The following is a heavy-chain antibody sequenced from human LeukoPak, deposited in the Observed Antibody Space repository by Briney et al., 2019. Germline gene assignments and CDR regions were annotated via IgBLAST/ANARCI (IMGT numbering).Heavy chain of an antibody. D-gene: IGHD3-9*01. J-gene: IGHJ6*02. CDR1: GGSISSGGYY. CDR2: IYYSGST. Sequence: SETLSLTCTVSGGSISSGGYYWSWIRQHPGKGLEWIGYIYYSGSTYYNPSLKSRVTISVDTSKNQFSLKLSSVTAADTAVYYCARLRLTGYYTYYYYGMDVWGQGTTVTVSS. V-gene: IGHV4-31*03. CDR3: ARLRLTGYYTYYYYGMDV.